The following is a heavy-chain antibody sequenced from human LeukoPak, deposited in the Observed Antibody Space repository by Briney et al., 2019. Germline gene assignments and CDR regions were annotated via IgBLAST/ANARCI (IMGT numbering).Heavy chain of an antibody. CDR3: ARGAQQLGFDY. Sequence: AGGSLRLSCAASGFTFSSYSINWVRQAPGKGLEWVSSISSSSSYIYYADSVKGRFTISRDNAKNSLYLQMNSLRAEDTAVYYCARGAQQLGFDYWGQGTLVTVSS. CDR2: ISSSSSYI. V-gene: IGHV3-21*01. CDR1: GFTFSSYS. J-gene: IGHJ4*02. D-gene: IGHD6-6*01.